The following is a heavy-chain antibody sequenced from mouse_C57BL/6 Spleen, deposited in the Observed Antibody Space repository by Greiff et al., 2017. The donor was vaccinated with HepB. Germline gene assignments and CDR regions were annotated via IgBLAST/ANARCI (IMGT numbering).Heavy chain of an antibody. D-gene: IGHD1-1*01. CDR1: GYTFTDHT. CDR2: IYPRDGST. V-gene: IGHV1-78*01. J-gene: IGHJ1*03. CDR3: AQEGLLRYGCFDV. Sequence: VQLQQSDAELVKPGASVKISCKVSGYTFTDHTIHWMKQRPEQGLEWIGYIYPRDGSTKYNEKFKGKATLTADKSSSTAYMQLNSLTSEDSAVYFCAQEGLLRYGCFDVWGTGTTVTVSS.